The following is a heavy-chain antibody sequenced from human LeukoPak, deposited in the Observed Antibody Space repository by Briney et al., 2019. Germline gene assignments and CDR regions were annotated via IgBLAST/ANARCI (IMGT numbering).Heavy chain of an antibody. CDR3: AKSDCASDGCKLLNY. CDR2: ISGSGDAT. J-gene: IGHJ4*02. CDR1: GFTFSSYA. D-gene: IGHD3-10*01. Sequence: PGGSLRLSCAASGFTFSSYAMSWVRQAPGKRLEWVSSISGSGDATRYADSVMGRFTISRDNAKNTLSLQMNSLRAEDTAVYYCAKSDCASDGCKLLNYWGQGTLVTASS. V-gene: IGHV3-23*01.